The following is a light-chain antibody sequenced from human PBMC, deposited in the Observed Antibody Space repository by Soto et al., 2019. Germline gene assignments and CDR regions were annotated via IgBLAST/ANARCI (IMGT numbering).Light chain of an antibody. CDR3: QQKYNVPPYT. Sequence: DIQLTQSPSSVSSSVGDRVRITCRASQSVISYLNWYEQNLGKARMLLIYTRTHMQRGVASRFSGSGSGTEFTLTIISRHPADFATYFCQQKYNVPPYTFGQGTKVDIK. J-gene: IGKJ2*01. CDR2: TRT. V-gene: IGKV1-39*01. CDR1: QSVISY.